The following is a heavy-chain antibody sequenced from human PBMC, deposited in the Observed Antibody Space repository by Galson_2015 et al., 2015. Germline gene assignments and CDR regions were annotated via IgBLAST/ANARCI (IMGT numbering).Heavy chain of an antibody. CDR1: GGTFSSYA. CDR3: ARGLDCGGDCYTSTGYYGMDV. CDR2: IIPIFGTA. J-gene: IGHJ6*02. Sequence: SCKASGGTFSSYAISWVRQAPGQGLEWMGGIIPIFGTANYAQKFQGRVTITADESTSTAYMELSSLRSEDTAVYYCARGLDCGGDCYTSTGYYGMDVWGQGTTVTVSS. V-gene: IGHV1-69*01. D-gene: IGHD2-21*02.